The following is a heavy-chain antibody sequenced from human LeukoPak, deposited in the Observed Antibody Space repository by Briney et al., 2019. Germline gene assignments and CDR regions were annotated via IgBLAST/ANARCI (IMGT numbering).Heavy chain of an antibody. J-gene: IGHJ4*02. CDR3: ARRLDYYDISGYHTLDY. CDR2: ISAYSGNT. Sequence: GASVKVSCKASGYNLTNYGITWVRQAPGQGLEWMGWISAYSGNTNYAQKFQGRVIMTTDTSTSTAYMELRSLRSDDTAVYYCARRLDYYDISGYHTLDYWGQGTLVTVSS. CDR1: GYNLTNYG. V-gene: IGHV1-18*01. D-gene: IGHD3-22*01.